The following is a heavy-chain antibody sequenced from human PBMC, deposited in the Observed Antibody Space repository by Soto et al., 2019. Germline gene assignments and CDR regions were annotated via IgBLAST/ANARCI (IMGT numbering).Heavy chain of an antibody. V-gene: IGHV1-69*02. CDR2: IIPILGIA. D-gene: IGHD3-16*01. Sequence: QVQLVQSGAEVKKPGSSVKVSCKASGGTFSSYTISWVRQAPGQGLEWMGRIIPILGIANYAQKFQGRVTITADKATSTAYMELSSLRSEETAVYYCASYGSRGAFDIWGQGTIVTVSS. CDR3: ASYGSRGAFDI. J-gene: IGHJ3*02. CDR1: GGTFSSYT.